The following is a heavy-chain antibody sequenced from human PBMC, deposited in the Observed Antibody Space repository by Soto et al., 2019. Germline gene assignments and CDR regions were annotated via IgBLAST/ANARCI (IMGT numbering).Heavy chain of an antibody. V-gene: IGHV1-69*02. CDR3: ARVGYCSGGSCYQWLGAFDI. Sequence: ASVKVFCKASGGTFSSYTISWVRQAPGQGLEWMGRIIPILGIANYAQKFQGRVTITADKSTSTAYMELSSLRSEDTAVYYCARVGYCSGGSCYQWLGAFDIWGQGTMVTVSS. J-gene: IGHJ3*02. D-gene: IGHD2-15*01. CDR2: IIPILGIA. CDR1: GGTFSSYT.